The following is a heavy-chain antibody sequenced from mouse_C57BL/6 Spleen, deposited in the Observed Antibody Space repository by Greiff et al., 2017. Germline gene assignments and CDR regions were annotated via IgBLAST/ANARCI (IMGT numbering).Heavy chain of an antibody. Sequence: VQLQQSGAELVKPGASVKISCKASGYAFSSYWMNWVKQRPGKGLEWIGQIYPGDGDTNYNGKFKGKATLTADKSSSPAYMQRSSLTSEDSAVYFCARRYYSNYFYYWGQGTTLTVSS. CDR3: ARRYYSNYFYY. V-gene: IGHV1-80*01. CDR1: GYAFSSYW. D-gene: IGHD2-5*01. J-gene: IGHJ2*01. CDR2: IYPGDGDT.